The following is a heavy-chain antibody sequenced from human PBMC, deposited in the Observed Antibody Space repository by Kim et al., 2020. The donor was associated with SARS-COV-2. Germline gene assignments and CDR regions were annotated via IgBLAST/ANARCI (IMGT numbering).Heavy chain of an antibody. CDR2: INPSGGST. D-gene: IGHD3-16*01. CDR3: AREGGPYYDYVWGPQW. CDR1: GYTFTSYY. V-gene: IGHV1-46*01. J-gene: IGHJ3*01. Sequence: ASVKVSCKASGYTFTSYYMHWVRQAPGQGLEWMGIINPSGGSTSYAQKFQGRVTMTRDTSTSTVYMELSSLRSEDTAVYYCAREGGPYYDYVWGPQWWGQGTMVTVSS.